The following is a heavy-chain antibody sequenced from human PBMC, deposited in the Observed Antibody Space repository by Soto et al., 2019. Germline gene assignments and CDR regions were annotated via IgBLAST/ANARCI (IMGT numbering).Heavy chain of an antibody. CDR1: GFTFTSYG. D-gene: IGHD2-15*01. V-gene: IGHV1-18*04. Sequence: ASVKVSCKASGFTFTSYGITWVRQAPGQGLEWMGWISTYNGKTEYAQKFQGRVRMTTETSTSTAYMELRSLRLDDTAVYYCARRGSGLVDYWGQGTLVTVSS. J-gene: IGHJ4*02. CDR3: ARRGSGLVDY. CDR2: ISTYNGKT.